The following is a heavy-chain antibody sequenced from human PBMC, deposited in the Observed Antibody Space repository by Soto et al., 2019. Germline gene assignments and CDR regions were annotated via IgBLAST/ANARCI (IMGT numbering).Heavy chain of an antibody. J-gene: IGHJ4*02. V-gene: IGHV4-34*01. D-gene: IGHD2-15*01. CDR3: ARGLQFRLGGAGGSCYSY. CDR1: GGSFSGYY. CDR2: INHSGST. Sequence: SETLSLTCAVYGGSFSGYYWSWIRQPPGKGLEWIGEINHSGSTNYNPSLKSRVTISVDTSKNQFSLKLSSVTAADTAVYYCARGLQFRLGGAGGSCYSYWGQGTLVTVSS.